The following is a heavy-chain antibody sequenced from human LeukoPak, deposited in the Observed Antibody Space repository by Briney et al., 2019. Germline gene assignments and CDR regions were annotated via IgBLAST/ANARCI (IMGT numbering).Heavy chain of an antibody. D-gene: IGHD6-19*01. CDR2: IWYDGSNK. V-gene: IGHV3-30*02. J-gene: IGHJ4*02. Sequence: GSLRLSCAASGFTFSSYGMHWVRQAPGKGLEWVAVIWYDGSNKYYADSVKGRFTISRDNSKNTLYVQMNSLRPEDTAVYYCAKDLRGWYGGIDYWGQGTLVTVSS. CDR3: AKDLRGWYGGIDY. CDR1: GFTFSSYG.